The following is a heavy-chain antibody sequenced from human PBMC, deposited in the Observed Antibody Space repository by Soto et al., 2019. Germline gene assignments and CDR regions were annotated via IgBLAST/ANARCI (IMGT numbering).Heavy chain of an antibody. J-gene: IGHJ6*03. CDR3: ARVPSPFDYYYSMDV. CDR2: IFSSGTT. Sequence: SETLSLTCTVSGDSISSGNKYWTWIRQPPGKGLEWIGYIFSSGTTYYNPSLKSRLTMALEASQNQFSLKVKSMTDADTAVYYCARVPSPFDYYYSMDVWGQGTTVTVSS. V-gene: IGHV4-30-4*01. CDR1: GDSISSGNKY. D-gene: IGHD3-16*01.